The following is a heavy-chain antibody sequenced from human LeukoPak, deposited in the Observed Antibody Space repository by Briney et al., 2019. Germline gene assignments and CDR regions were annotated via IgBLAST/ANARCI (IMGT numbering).Heavy chain of an antibody. CDR1: GGSISSGDYY. Sequence: PSETLSLTCTVSGGSISSGDYYWTWIRQPPGKGLEWIGEINHSGSTNYNPSLKSRVTISVDTSKNQFSLKLSSVTAADTAVYYCARECSSTSCYLGGLDYWGQGTLVTVSS. CDR3: ARECSSTSCYLGGLDY. J-gene: IGHJ4*02. V-gene: IGHV4-31*03. CDR2: INHSGST. D-gene: IGHD2-2*01.